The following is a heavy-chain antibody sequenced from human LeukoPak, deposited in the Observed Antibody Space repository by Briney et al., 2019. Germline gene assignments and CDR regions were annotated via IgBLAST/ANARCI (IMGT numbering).Heavy chain of an antibody. V-gene: IGHV4-61*10. CDR1: GDSISSGSFY. CDR2: VSSSGRT. Sequence: SETLSLTCTVSGDSISSGSFYWSWIRQAAGKGLEWIGRVSSSGRTTYNPSLKSRVTISVDTSKNQFSLNLSSVTAADTAVYYCARDVGDSSGWVAFDIWGQGTMVTVSS. CDR3: ARDVGDSSGWVAFDI. D-gene: IGHD6-19*01. J-gene: IGHJ3*02.